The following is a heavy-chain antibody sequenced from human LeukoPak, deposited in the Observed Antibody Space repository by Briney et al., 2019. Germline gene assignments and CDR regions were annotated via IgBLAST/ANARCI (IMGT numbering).Heavy chain of an antibody. J-gene: IGHJ4*02. Sequence: SETLSLTCTVPGYSISSGYFWGWMRQPPGKGLEWIGSIHQSETAHYNPSLKSRVTISVDTSKNQFSLKLRSVMAADTAVYYCARAFCVGECFVLHIFFDSWGQGTLVTVSS. D-gene: IGHD2-21*01. CDR3: ARAFCVGECFVLHIFFDS. CDR1: GYSISSGYF. V-gene: IGHV4-38-2*02. CDR2: IHQSETA.